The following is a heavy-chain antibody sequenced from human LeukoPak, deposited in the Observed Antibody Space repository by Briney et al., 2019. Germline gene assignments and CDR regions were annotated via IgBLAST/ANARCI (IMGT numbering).Heavy chain of an antibody. CDR3: ARDGEEMATIVEYFQH. CDR2: ISGSSSYI. V-gene: IGHV3-21*01. J-gene: IGHJ1*01. CDR1: GFTFSSIA. D-gene: IGHD5-24*01. Sequence: GGSLRLSCAASGFTFSSIAMNWVRQAPGRGLEWVSSISGSSSYIYYADSVKGRFTISRDNAKNSLYLQMNSLRAEDTAVYYCARDGEEMATIVEYFQHWGQGTLVTVSS.